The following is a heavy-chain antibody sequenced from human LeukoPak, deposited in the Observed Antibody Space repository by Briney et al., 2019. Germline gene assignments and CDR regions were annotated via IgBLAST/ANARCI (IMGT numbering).Heavy chain of an antibody. CDR3: ARGSSSWYPSFDY. J-gene: IGHJ4*02. CDR1: GYTFTSYG. Sequence: ASVKVSCKASGYTFTSYGISWVRQAPGQGLEWMGWISAYNAYTNYAQKVQGRVTMTTDTSTSTVYMELRSLRSDDTAVYYCARGSSSWYPSFDYWGQGTLVTVSS. V-gene: IGHV1-18*01. D-gene: IGHD6-13*01. CDR2: ISAYNAYT.